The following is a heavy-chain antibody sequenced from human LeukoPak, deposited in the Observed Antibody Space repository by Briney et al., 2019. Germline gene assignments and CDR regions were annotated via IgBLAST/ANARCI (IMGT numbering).Heavy chain of an antibody. CDR1: GFTVSSNY. CDR2: IYSGGST. D-gene: IGHD3-3*01. V-gene: IGHV3-66*01. J-gene: IGHJ4*02. Sequence: GGSLRLSCAASGFTVSSNYMSWVRQAPGKGLEWVSVIYSGGSTYYADSVKGRFTISRDNSKNTLYLQMNSLRAEDMAVYYCARVTIFGVGDSDYWGQGTLVTVSS. CDR3: ARVTIFGVGDSDY.